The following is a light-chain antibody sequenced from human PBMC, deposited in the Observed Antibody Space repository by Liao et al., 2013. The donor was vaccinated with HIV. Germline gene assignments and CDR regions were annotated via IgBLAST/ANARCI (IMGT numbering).Light chain of an antibody. Sequence: SYEMTQPPSVSVSPGQTASITCSGNKLGDKVTSWYQQRPGRSPVVVIFQDSQRPSGISERFSGSSSGDTATLTISGTQAVDEADYYCQAWDNSAVVFGGGIKLTV. J-gene: IGLJ3*02. V-gene: IGLV3-1*01. CDR1: KLGDKV. CDR3: QAWDNSAVV. CDR2: QDS.